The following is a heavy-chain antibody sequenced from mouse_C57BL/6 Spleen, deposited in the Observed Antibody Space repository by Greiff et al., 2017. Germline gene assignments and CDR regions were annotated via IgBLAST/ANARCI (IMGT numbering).Heavy chain of an antibody. V-gene: IGHV1-72*01. CDR2: IDPNSGGT. CDR1: GYTFTSYW. Sequence: QVQLQQPGAELVKPGASVKLSCKASGYTFTSYWLHWVKQRPGRGLEWIGRIDPNSGGTKYNEKFKSKATLTVDKPSSTAYMQLSSLTSEDSEVYYFASSHYYYEGSMDYWGQGTSVTVSS. CDR3: ASSHYYYEGSMDY. D-gene: IGHD1-1*01. J-gene: IGHJ4*01.